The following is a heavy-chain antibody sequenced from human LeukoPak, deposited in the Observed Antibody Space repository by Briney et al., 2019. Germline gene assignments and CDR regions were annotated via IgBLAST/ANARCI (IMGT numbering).Heavy chain of an antibody. D-gene: IGHD3-10*01. J-gene: IGHJ4*02. CDR1: GYSFSSYW. CDR3: ARLRGLLWFGELFDY. Sequence: GESLKISCKGSGYSFSSYWIGWVRQMPGKGLEWMGIIYPGDSDTRYSPSFQGQVTISADRSITTAYVQWSSLQASDTAMYYCARLRGLLWFGELFDYWGQGTLVTVSS. CDR2: IYPGDSDT. V-gene: IGHV5-51*01.